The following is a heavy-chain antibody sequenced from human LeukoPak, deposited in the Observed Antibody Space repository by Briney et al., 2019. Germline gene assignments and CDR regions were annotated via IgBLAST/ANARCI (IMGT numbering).Heavy chain of an antibody. J-gene: IGHJ6*02. CDR1: GFTLSSYK. V-gene: IGHV3-48*04. D-gene: IGHD3-9*01. Sequence: GGSLRLSCAASGFTLSSYKMNWVRQAPGEGGEWVSCIRSDSSNIYYADSVKGRFTISRDNANNSLYLQMNSLRAEDTAVYFCTLVGSYDTLTGFRFPPYFYGMDVWGQGTTVTVSS. CDR3: TLVGSYDTLTGFRFPPYFYGMDV. CDR2: IRSDSSNI.